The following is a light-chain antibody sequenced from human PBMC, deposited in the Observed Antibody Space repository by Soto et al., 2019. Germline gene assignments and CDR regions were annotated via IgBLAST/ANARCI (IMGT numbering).Light chain of an antibody. CDR3: SSYSSSSTVRYV. V-gene: IGLV2-14*03. CDR1: SSDIGGYNY. J-gene: IGLJ1*01. CDR2: DVT. Sequence: QSAPTQPASVSGSPGQSITISCTGTSSDIGGYNYISWYQQHPDKGPKLIIYDVTNRPSGVSNRFSVSKSGNTASLTISGLQAEDEADYYCSSYSSSSTVRYVFGTGTKLTVL.